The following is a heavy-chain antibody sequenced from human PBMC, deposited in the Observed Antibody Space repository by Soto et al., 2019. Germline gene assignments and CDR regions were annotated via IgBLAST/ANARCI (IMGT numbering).Heavy chain of an antibody. D-gene: IGHD1-1*01. CDR1: GFTFSSYA. J-gene: IGHJ2*01. CDR3: AKGTTRYDQGNWYFDL. Sequence: EVQLLESGGGLVQPGGSLRLSCAASGFTFSSYAMSWVRQAPGKGLESVSAISGSGGSTYYADSVKGRFTISRDNSKNTLYLQMNSLRAEDTAVYYCAKGTTRYDQGNWYFDLWGPGTLVTVSS. V-gene: IGHV3-23*01. CDR2: ISGSGGST.